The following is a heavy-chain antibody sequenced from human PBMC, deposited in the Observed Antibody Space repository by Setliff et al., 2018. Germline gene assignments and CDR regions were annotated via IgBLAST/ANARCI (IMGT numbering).Heavy chain of an antibody. CDR1: GGSIRSGSFY. CDR2: VHASGRP. CDR3: AKERYFDWFFEN. D-gene: IGHD3-9*01. V-gene: IGHV4-61*02. Sequence: PSETLSLTCTVSGGSIRSGSFYWSWIRQSAEKGLEWIGRVHASGRPNYNPSFKGRVTISLDTSTNQFSLNLNSVTAADTAVYYCAKERYFDWFFENWGQGTLVTVSS. J-gene: IGHJ4*02.